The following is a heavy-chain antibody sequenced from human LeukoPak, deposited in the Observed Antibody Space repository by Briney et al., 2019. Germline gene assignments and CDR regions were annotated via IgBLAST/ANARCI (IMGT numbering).Heavy chain of an antibody. CDR1: GFTFSSHS. V-gene: IGHV4-34*01. CDR3: ARGSRQWLSYNWFDP. Sequence: GSLRLSCAASGFTFSSHSMNWVRLAPGKGLEWIGEINHSGSTNYNPSLKSRVTISVDTSKNQFSLKLSSVTAADTAVYYCARGSRQWLSYNWFDPWGQGTLVTVSS. J-gene: IGHJ5*02. D-gene: IGHD6-19*01. CDR2: INHSGST.